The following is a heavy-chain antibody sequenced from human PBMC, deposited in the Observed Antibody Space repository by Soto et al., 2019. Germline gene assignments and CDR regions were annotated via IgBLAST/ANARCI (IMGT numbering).Heavy chain of an antibody. CDR2: IIPIFGTA. CDR3: ASQSITIFGVVIARRDYYYGMDV. D-gene: IGHD3-3*01. V-gene: IGHV1-69*06. Sequence: QVQLVQSGAEVKKPGSSVKVSCKASGGTFSSYAISWVRQAPGQGLEWMGGIIPIFGTANYAQKFQGRVTITADTSTSTAYMELSSLRSEDTAVYYCASQSITIFGVVIARRDYYYGMDVWGQGTTVTVSS. CDR1: GGTFSSYA. J-gene: IGHJ6*02.